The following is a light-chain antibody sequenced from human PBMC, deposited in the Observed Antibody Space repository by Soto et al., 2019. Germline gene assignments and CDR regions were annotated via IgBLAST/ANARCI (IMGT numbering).Light chain of an antibody. J-gene: IGLJ2*01. CDR2: GNS. CDR1: NSNIGAGYD. Sequence: QPVLTQPPSVSGAPGQRVTISCTGSNSNIGAGYDVHWYQQLPGTAPKLLIYGNSNRPSGVPDRFSGSKSGTSASLAITVLQAEDEADYYCQSYDSSLTVVFGGGTKLTVL. CDR3: QSYDSSLTVV. V-gene: IGLV1-40*01.